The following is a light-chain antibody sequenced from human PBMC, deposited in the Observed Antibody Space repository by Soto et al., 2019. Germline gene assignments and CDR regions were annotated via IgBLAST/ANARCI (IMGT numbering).Light chain of an antibody. V-gene: IGKV3D-15*01. Sequence: EIEMAQSPGTLSVYPGERATLSCSPSQSVNIYLAGYQQKPGHAPRLLIFGASCRATGIPARFSGSGSGTEFNLPISSLQSEDFAVYFCLQYDDWLRLTFGGGTKVDI. CDR2: GAS. J-gene: IGKJ4*01. CDR1: QSVNIY. CDR3: LQYDDWLRLT.